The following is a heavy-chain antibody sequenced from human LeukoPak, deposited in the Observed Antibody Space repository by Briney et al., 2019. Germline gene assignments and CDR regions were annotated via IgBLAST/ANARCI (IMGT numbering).Heavy chain of an antibody. CDR1: IHPYDEYA. CDR2: ISWYSCSI. J-gene: IGHJ4*02. CDR3: AKRQTIIVARGYFDY. V-gene: IGHV3-9*01. Sequence: GGSQRLSCAASIHPYDEYATQWVRQAPGRGLEWVSDISWYSCSIVYADCVEGRFTLSRDNDKHSLYLQMHSLRGEDTALYYCAKRQTIIVARGYFDYGGQESLVTVSS. D-gene: IGHD5-12*01.